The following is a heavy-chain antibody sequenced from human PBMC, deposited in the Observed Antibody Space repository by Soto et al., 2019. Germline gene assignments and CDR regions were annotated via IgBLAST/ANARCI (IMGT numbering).Heavy chain of an antibody. D-gene: IGHD6-19*01. CDR3: ARSKMAGVNYYYSGMDV. J-gene: IGHJ6*02. Sequence: QVQLVQSGAEVKKPGASVKVSCKASGYTFTGYYMHWVRQAPGQGLEWMGWINPNSGGKNYAKKFQGWVTMTRDTSISTAYMELSRLRSDDTAVYYCARSKMAGVNYYYSGMDVWGQGTTVTVSS. CDR2: INPNSGGK. V-gene: IGHV1-2*04. CDR1: GYTFTGYY.